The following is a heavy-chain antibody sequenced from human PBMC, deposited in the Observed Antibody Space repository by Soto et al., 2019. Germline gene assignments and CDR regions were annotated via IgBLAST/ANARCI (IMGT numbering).Heavy chain of an antibody. V-gene: IGHV3-21*06. CDR3: VKGGEDITSPYGMDV. J-gene: IGHJ6*02. D-gene: IGHD2-2*01. CDR1: GFTLRTHT. CDR2: ISTGGTYL. Sequence: GSLRLSCVVSGFTLRTHTLVWVRQAPGKGLEWVSYISTGGTYLEYAHSVKGRFTISRDDAADSVFLQMNRLKGDDTAVYYCVKGGEDITSPYGMDVWGQGTTVTGSS.